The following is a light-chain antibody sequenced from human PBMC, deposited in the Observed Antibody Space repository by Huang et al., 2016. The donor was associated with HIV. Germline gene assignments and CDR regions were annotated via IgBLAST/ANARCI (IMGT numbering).Light chain of an antibody. J-gene: IGKJ4*01. Sequence: DIQMTQSPSTLSAFVGDRVTITCRASQSISEYLAWDQQKPGADPKVLIYQASTLETGVPSRFSGSGFGTEFTLTISSLQPDDFATYYCQQYSTYSPLTFGGGTKVENK. CDR2: QAS. CDR1: QSISEY. V-gene: IGKV1-5*03. CDR3: QQYSTYSPLT.